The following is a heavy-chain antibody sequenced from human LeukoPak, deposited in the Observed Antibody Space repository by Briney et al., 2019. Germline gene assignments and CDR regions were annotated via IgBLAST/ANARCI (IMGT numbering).Heavy chain of an antibody. D-gene: IGHD2-15*01. CDR2: IYHSGST. CDR3: ARSRSQVVAATN. V-gene: IGHV4-59*12. J-gene: IGHJ4*02. CDR1: GGSISSYY. Sequence: SETLSLTCTVSGGSISSYYWSWIRQPPGKGLEWIGYIYHSGSTNYNPSLKSRVTISVGVVASVDTSKNQFSLIMRSVTAADTAVYYCARSRSQVVAATNWGQGTLVTVSS.